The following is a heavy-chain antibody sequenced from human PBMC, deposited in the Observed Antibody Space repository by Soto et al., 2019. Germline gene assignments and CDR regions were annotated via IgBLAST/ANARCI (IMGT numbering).Heavy chain of an antibody. CDR2: ISHEGNSK. CDR1: GFTFSVFG. Sequence: QVHLVESGGGVGQPGGSLRLSCAASGFTFSVFGMHWVRQAPGKGPEWVAVISHEGNSKHYADSVKGRFTISRDNAKNTLSLLMDSLRPEDTALYYCAKTITLSPSDDSRGRGALIDHWGQGTLVTVSS. CDR3: AKTITLSPSDDSRGRGALIDH. D-gene: IGHD6-19*01. V-gene: IGHV3-30*18. J-gene: IGHJ4*02.